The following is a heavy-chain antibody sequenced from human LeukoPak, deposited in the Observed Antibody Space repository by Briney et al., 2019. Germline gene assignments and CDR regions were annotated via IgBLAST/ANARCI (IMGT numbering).Heavy chain of an antibody. J-gene: IGHJ3*01. D-gene: IGHD3-22*01. CDR2: IYGGGST. V-gene: IGHV3-53*01. CDR1: VFTVSTNY. CDR3: ARAPGLLRYAFDF. Sequence: PGGSLRLSCAASVFTVSTNYMSCVREAPGKGLGWGSVIYGGGSTYYADSVKGRFTIPRDNSKNTLYLQMNSLRAEDTAVYYCARAPGLLRYAFDFWGQGTMVTVSS.